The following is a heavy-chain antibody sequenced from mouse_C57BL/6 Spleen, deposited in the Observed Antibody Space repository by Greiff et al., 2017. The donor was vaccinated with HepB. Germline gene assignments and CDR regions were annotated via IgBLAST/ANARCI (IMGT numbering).Heavy chain of an antibody. CDR3: TRDPRFGAMDY. J-gene: IGHJ4*01. CDR2: ISSGGDYI. Sequence: EVKLMESGEGLVKPGGSLKLSCAASGFTFSSYAMSWVRQTPEKRLEWVAYISSGGDYIYYADTVKGRFTISRDNARNTLYLQMSSLKSEDTAMYYCTRDPRFGAMDYWGQGTSVTVSS. CDR1: GFTFSSYA. V-gene: IGHV5-9-1*02.